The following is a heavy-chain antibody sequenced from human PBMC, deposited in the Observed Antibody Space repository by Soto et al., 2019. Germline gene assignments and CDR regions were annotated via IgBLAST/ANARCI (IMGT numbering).Heavy chain of an antibody. CDR1: GGSISSGGYY. CDR2: IYYSGST. V-gene: IGHV4-31*03. CDR3: ARGVYENYYDSSDNFVY. D-gene: IGHD3-22*01. Sequence: QVQLQESGPGLVKPSQTLSLTCTVSGGSISSGGYYWSWIRQHPGKGLEWIGYIYYSGSTYYNPSLKSRVTISVDTSKNQFSLKLSSVTAADTAVYYCARGVYENYYDSSDNFVYWGQGTLVTVSS. J-gene: IGHJ4*02.